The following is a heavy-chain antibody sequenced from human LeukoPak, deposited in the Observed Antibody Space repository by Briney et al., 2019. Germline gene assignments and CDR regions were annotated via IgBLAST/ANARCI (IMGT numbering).Heavy chain of an antibody. CDR2: ILHSGNS. D-gene: IGHD3-10*01. J-gene: IGHJ4*02. V-gene: IGHV4-4*02. CDR1: GDSISSNYW. Sequence: PSGTLSLTCAVSGDSISSNYWWNWVRQPPGRGLEWIGEILHSGNSNYNPSLMSRVTISLDKFKNQFSLTLTSVTAADTAVYYCARHGSGSYQAYWGQGTLVTASS. CDR3: ARHGSGSYQAY.